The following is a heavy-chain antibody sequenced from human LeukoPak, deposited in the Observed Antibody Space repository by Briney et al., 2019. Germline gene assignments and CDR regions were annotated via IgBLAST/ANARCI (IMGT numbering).Heavy chain of an antibody. CDR1: RFTFSSYA. V-gene: IGHV3-23*01. J-gene: IGHJ5*02. CDR3: ARDLGQPLSFPESHYFDR. Sequence: GGSLRLSCAASRFTFSSYAMSWVRQAPGKGLEWVSGLSGSGDITYYADSVKGRFTISRDNSKNTLYLQMNSLRAEDTAVYYCARDLGQPLSFPESHYFDRWGQGTLVTVSS. CDR2: LSGSGDIT. D-gene: IGHD3-10*01.